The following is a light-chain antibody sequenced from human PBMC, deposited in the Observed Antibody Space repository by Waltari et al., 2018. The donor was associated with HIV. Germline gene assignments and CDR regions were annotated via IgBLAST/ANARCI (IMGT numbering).Light chain of an antibody. Sequence: QTALTQPASASGSPGQSFPIPSPGTSRDDVSYNYFSWYQLHQDKAPKFIIYDVNKRPSGVSNRFSGSKSGNTASLTISGLQAEDEADYYCSSYTSSHTQVFGSGTKVTVL. J-gene: IGLJ1*01. CDR3: SSYTSSHTQV. V-gene: IGLV2-14*03. CDR1: SRDDVSYNY. CDR2: DVN.